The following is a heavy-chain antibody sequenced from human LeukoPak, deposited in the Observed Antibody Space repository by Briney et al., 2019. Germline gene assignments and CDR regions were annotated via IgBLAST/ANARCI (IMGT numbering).Heavy chain of an antibody. J-gene: IGHJ3*02. CDR2: ISSNGGST. CDR3: ARDRRPTYYYDSRGFVSAFDI. V-gene: IGHV3-64*01. Sequence: GGSLRLSCAASGFTFSSYAMHWVRQAPGKGLEYVSAISSNGGSTYYANSVKGRFTISRDNSKNTLCLQMGSLRAEDMAVYYCARDRRPTYYYDSRGFVSAFDIWGQGTMVTVSS. CDR1: GFTFSSYA. D-gene: IGHD3-22*01.